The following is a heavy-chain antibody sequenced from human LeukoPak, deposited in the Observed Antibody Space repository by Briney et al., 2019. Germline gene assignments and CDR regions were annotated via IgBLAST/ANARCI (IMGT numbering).Heavy chain of an antibody. CDR3: MRNSSSFGFDY. CDR1: GFTFDDYA. CDR2: ISWNSGSI. D-gene: IGHD6-6*01. Sequence: GRSLRLSCAASGFTFDDYAMHWVRQAPGKGLEWVSGISWNSGSIGYADSVKGRLTISRDNAKNSLYLQMNSLRVEDTAVYYCMRNSSSFGFDYWGQGTLVTVSS. J-gene: IGHJ4*02. V-gene: IGHV3-9*01.